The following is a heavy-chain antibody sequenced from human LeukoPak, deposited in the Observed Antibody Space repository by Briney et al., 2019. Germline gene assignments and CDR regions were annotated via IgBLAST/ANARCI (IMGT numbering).Heavy chain of an antibody. CDR3: ARDGLERILEWLPLVDY. Sequence: GGSLRLSCAASGFTFSSYAMSWVRQAPGKGLEWVANIKQDGSEKYYVDSVKGRFTISRDNAKNSLYLQMNSLRAEDTAVYYCARDGLERILEWLPLVDYWGQGTLVTVSS. V-gene: IGHV3-7*01. CDR2: IKQDGSEK. D-gene: IGHD3-3*01. J-gene: IGHJ4*02. CDR1: GFTFSSYA.